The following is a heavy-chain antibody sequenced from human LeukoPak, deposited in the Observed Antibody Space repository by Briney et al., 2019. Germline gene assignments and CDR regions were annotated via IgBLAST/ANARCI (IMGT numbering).Heavy chain of an antibody. D-gene: IGHD2-21*02. Sequence: SQTLSLTCTVSGGSISSGDYYWTWIRQPPGKGLEWMGYIFYSGSMYYNPSLKSRLTISVDTSKNQFSLKLRSVTAADTAVYYCARQTAVISFDYWGQGALVTVSS. CDR3: ARQTAVISFDY. J-gene: IGHJ4*02. CDR2: IFYSGSM. V-gene: IGHV4-30-4*01. CDR1: GGSISSGDYY.